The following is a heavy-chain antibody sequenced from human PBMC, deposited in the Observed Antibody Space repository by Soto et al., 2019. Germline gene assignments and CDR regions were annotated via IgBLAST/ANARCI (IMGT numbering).Heavy chain of an antibody. CDR3: ARGVYGSGNYYTGPSAFDI. D-gene: IGHD3-10*01. CDR1: GGTLSDHG. Sequence: QVQLEQSGAEVKKPGSSVKVSCKASGGTLSDHGVAWLRQAPGQGLEWMGGTIPVFNTAKYAQKFQGRVTVTADTFTNIADMELSSLRADDTAFYFCARGVYGSGNYYTGPSAFDIWGQGTMVIVSS. J-gene: IGHJ3*02. V-gene: IGHV1-69*06. CDR2: TIPVFNTA.